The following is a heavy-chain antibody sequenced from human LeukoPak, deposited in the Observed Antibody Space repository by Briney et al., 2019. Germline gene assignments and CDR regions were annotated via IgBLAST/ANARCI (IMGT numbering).Heavy chain of an antibody. J-gene: IGHJ6*02. V-gene: IGHV3-33*01. D-gene: IGHD6-6*01. CDR1: GFSFSSNG. CDR2: IWNDGSNK. CDR3: ARDRIGDRVYYGMDV. Sequence: GRSLRLSCAASGFSFSSNGMHWVRQAPGKGLEWMAGIWNDGSNKNYADSVKGRFTISRDNSKNTLDLQMNSLRGEDTAVYYCARDRIGDRVYYGMDVWGQGTTVTVSS.